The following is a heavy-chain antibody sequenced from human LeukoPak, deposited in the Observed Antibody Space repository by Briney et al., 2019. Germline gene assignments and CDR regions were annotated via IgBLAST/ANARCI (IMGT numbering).Heavy chain of an antibody. Sequence: GGSLRLSCAASGFTFSTYSMNWVRQAPGKGLEWDSSITSSSSYIYYAGSVKGRFTISRDNAKKSLYLQMNSLRAEDTAVYYCAREGGSFEYWGQGTLVTVSS. CDR2: ITSSSSYI. CDR1: GFTFSTYS. D-gene: IGHD3-16*01. CDR3: AREGGSFEY. V-gene: IGHV3-21*01. J-gene: IGHJ4*02.